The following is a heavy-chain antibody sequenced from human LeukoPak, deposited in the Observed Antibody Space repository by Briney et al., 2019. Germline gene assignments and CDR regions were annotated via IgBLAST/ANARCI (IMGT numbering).Heavy chain of an antibody. CDR3: ARYPDCTNGVCYTYIDY. V-gene: IGHV3-20*04. Sequence: GGSLTLSCAASGFTFDDYGMSWVRQAPGKGLEWVSDIYWNGGSTGYADSVKGRFTISRDNAKNSLYLQMNSLRAEDTALYYCARYPDCTNGVCYTYIDYWGQGTLVTVSS. D-gene: IGHD2-8*01. CDR1: GFTFDDYG. J-gene: IGHJ4*02. CDR2: IYWNGGST.